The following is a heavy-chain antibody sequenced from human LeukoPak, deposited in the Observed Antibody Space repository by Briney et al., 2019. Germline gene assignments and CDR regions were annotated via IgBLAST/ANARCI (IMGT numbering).Heavy chain of an antibody. J-gene: IGHJ3*02. Sequence: ASVKVSCKASGYTFTSYGISWVRQAPGLGREWMGWISAYNGKTNYAQKFQGRVTMTRDTSTSTVHMELSSLRSEDTAVYYCARDPVDTAMSDAFDIWGQGTMVTVSS. CDR1: GYTFTSYG. D-gene: IGHD5-18*01. CDR2: ISAYNGKT. V-gene: IGHV1-18*01. CDR3: ARDPVDTAMSDAFDI.